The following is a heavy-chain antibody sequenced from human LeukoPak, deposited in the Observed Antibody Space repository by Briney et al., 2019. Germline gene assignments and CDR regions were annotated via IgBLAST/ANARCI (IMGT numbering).Heavy chain of an antibody. CDR3: ARDRRLWFGEFPGGY. Sequence: PGGSLRLSCAASGFTFSSYGMHWVRQAPGKGLEWVAVIWYDGSNKYYADSVKGRFTISRDTSKNTLYLQMNSLRAEDTAVYYCARDRRLWFGEFPGGYWGQGTLVTVSS. CDR2: IWYDGSNK. CDR1: GFTFSSYG. D-gene: IGHD3-10*01. V-gene: IGHV3-33*01. J-gene: IGHJ4*02.